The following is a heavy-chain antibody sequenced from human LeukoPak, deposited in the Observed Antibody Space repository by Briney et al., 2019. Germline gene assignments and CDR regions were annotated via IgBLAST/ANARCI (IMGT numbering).Heavy chain of an antibody. CDR1: GFTFSSYE. CDR3: ATYCSSTSCYGHY. V-gene: IGHV3-48*03. Sequence: GGSLRLSCAASGFTFSSYEMNWVRQAPGKGLEWVSYICSSGSTIYYADSVKGRFTISRDNAKNSLYLQMNSLRAEDTAVYYCATYCSSTSCYGHYWGQGTLVTVSS. D-gene: IGHD2-2*01. CDR2: ICSSGSTI. J-gene: IGHJ4*02.